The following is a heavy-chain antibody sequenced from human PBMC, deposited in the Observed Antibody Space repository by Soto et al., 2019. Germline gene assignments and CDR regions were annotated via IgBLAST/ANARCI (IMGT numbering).Heavy chain of an antibody. J-gene: IGHJ6*02. CDR2: MYNTGST. D-gene: IGHD2-21*02. Sequence: QVQLQESGPGLVKPSVTLFLTCTVSGGSISGYYWSWIRQPPGKGLEWIGYMYNTGSTVYNPSFKSRVTISVDTSKNQFALKLNSVTAADTAVYYCARDLWGYCGTDCYPLDVWGQGTTVTVSS. CDR3: ARDLWGYCGTDCYPLDV. V-gene: IGHV4-59*01. CDR1: GGSISGYY.